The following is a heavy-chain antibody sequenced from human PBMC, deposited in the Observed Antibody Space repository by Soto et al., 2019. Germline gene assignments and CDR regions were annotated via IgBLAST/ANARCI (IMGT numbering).Heavy chain of an antibody. V-gene: IGHV4-59*01. CDR1: GGSISSYY. Sequence: SETLSLTCTVSGGSISSYYWSWFRQPPGKGLEWIGYIYYSGSTNYNPSLKSRVTISVDTSKNQFSLKLSSVTAADTAVYYCARETRGLGIDYWGQGTLVTVSS. J-gene: IGHJ4*02. D-gene: IGHD1-26*01. CDR2: IYYSGST. CDR3: ARETRGLGIDY.